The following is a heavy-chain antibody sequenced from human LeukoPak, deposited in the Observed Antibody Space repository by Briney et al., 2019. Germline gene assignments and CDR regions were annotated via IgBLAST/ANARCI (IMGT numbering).Heavy chain of an antibody. Sequence: ASVKVSCKASGYTFTGYYMHWVRQAPGQGLEWMGWINPNSGGTNYAQKFQGRVTMTRDTSISTAYMELSRLRSDDTAVYYCAIVFPPEWVFDPTHDYWGQGTLVTVSS. V-gene: IGHV1-2*02. CDR3: AIVFPPEWVFDPTHDY. CDR2: INPNSGGT. CDR1: GYTFTGYY. J-gene: IGHJ4*02. D-gene: IGHD3-3*01.